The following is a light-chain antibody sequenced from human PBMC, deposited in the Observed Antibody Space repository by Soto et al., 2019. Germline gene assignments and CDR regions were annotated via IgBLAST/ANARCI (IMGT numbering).Light chain of an antibody. V-gene: IGKV1-5*01. CDR3: QQYTPNSRT. CDR1: QSVSNW. CDR2: DAS. Sequence: DIQMTQSPSTLSASVGDRVTITCRARQSVSNWLAWYQQKPGKAPNLLIYDASSLESGVPSRFSGSGSGTEFTLTISSLQPDDFATYSCQQYTPNSRTFGQGTKVDIK. J-gene: IGKJ1*01.